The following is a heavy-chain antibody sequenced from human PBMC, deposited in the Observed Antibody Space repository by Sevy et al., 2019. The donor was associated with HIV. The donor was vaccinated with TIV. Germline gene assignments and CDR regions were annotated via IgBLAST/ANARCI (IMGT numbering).Heavy chain of an antibody. CDR3: ARAPPVRSGDDSLNWFDP. D-gene: IGHD5-12*01. CDR2: IYYTGTT. CDR1: GGSISAYY. J-gene: IGHJ5*02. Sequence: SETLSLTCTVSGGSISAYYWTWIRQPPGKRLEYIGYIYYTGTTNYNPSLKSRVTISVDTSKNQFSLKLSSVTAADTAIYYCARAPPVRSGDDSLNWFDPWGQGTLVTASS. V-gene: IGHV4-59*01.